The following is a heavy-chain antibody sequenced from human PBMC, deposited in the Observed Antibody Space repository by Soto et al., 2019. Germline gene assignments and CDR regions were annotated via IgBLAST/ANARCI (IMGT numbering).Heavy chain of an antibody. CDR1: GYTFISYY. V-gene: IGHV1-46*01. Sequence: ASVKVSCKASGYTFISYYMHWVRQAPGQGLEWMGVINPSGGRTSYAQKFQGRVTMTKDTSTDTAYMELSSLRSEDTAVYYRATGPGYYYYYYMDVWGKGTKVTVSS. CDR2: INPSGGRT. CDR3: ATGPGYYYYYYMDV. J-gene: IGHJ6*03.